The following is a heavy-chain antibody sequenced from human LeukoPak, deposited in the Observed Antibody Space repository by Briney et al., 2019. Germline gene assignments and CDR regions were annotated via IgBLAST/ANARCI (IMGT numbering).Heavy chain of an antibody. D-gene: IGHD4-23*01. CDR2: IYYSGST. Sequence: SETLSLTCTVSDGSISSYYWSWIRQPPGKGLEWIGYIYYSGSTNYNPSLKSRVTISVDTSKNQFSLKLSSVTAADTAVYYCARGRDYGGNFGGYYFDYWGQGTLVTVSS. CDR3: ARGRDYGGNFGGYYFDY. J-gene: IGHJ4*02. V-gene: IGHV4-59*01. CDR1: DGSISSYY.